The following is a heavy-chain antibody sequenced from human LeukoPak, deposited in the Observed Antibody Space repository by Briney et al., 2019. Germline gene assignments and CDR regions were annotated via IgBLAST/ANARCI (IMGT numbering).Heavy chain of an antibody. J-gene: IGHJ5*02. Sequence: GGSLRLSCAASGFSFSSYPMNWVRQAPGKGLEWVSHISSDGNTEYHADAPRGRFTLSRDNTKNSLFLQINSLRVEDTAVYYCARDSLNDPFVISLDLWGQGAQVTVSS. D-gene: IGHD3-10*01. CDR3: ARDSLNDPFVISLDL. CDR1: GFSFSSYP. V-gene: IGHV3-48*03. CDR2: ISSDGNTE.